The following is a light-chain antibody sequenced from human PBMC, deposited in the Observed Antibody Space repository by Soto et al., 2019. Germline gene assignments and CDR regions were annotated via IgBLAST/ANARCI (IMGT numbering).Light chain of an antibody. CDR2: GAS. V-gene: IGKV3-15*01. CDR1: QNINNN. J-gene: IGKJ1*01. CDR3: QQYYDWSPWT. Sequence: EIVMTQSPASLSVSPGERATLSCRASQNINNNLAWYQHKPGQAPRVVIYGASARATGIPARFSGSGSGTQFTLTISSLQSEDFADYYCQQYYDWSPWTFGHGTKVEV.